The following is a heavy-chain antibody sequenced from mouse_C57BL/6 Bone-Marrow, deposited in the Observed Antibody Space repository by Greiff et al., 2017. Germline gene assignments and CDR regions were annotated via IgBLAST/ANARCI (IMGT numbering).Heavy chain of an antibody. Sequence: EVKVVESGGGLVQSGRSLRLSCATSGFTFSDFYMEWVRQAPGKGLEWIAASRNKANDYTTEYSASVKGRFIVSRDTSQSILYLQMNALRAEDTAIYYCARDAGYYGEGFAYWGQGTLVTVSA. V-gene: IGHV7-1*01. J-gene: IGHJ3*01. CDR1: GFTFSDFY. CDR2: SRNKANDYTT. CDR3: ARDAGYYGEGFAY. D-gene: IGHD1-2*01.